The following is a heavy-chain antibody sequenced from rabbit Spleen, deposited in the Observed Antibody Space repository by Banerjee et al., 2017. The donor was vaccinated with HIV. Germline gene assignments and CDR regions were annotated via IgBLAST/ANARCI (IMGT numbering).Heavy chain of an antibody. CDR1: GFDVNSDY. CDR2: IYIGSVTT. D-gene: IGHD4-1*01. CDR3: ARAIVPWLGLTRLDL. V-gene: IGHV1S7*01. J-gene: IGHJ3*01. Sequence: QSLEESGGDLVKPGGSLTLSCKASGFDVNSDYMSWVRQAPGKGLEWIGCIYIGSVTTDYASWVNGRFTISSDNAQNTVDLKMTSLTAADTATYFCARAIVPWLGLTRLDLWGPGTLVTVS.